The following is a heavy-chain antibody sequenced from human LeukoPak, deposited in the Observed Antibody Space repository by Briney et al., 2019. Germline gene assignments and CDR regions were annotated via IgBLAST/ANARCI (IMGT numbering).Heavy chain of an antibody. D-gene: IGHD3-3*01. Sequence: GGSLRLSCAASGFTFSSYAMRWVRQAPGKGLEWVSAISGSGGSTYYADSVKGRFTISRDNSKNTLYLQMNSLRAEDTAVYYCAKSIHDFWSGSDHWGQGTLVTVSS. V-gene: IGHV3-23*01. CDR1: GFTFSSYA. CDR2: ISGSGGST. J-gene: IGHJ5*02. CDR3: AKSIHDFWSGSDH.